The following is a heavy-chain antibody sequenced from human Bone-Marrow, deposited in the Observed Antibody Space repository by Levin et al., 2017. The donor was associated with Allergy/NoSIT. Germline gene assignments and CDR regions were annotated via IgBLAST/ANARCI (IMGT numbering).Heavy chain of an antibody. D-gene: IGHD5-24*01. J-gene: IGHJ6*02. CDR3: ARDQDSGMASILRDYYFYGMDV. V-gene: IGHV1-69*04. CDR2: IIPLLNTA. Sequence: GGSLRLSCMTSGVTFTRYAFTWVRQAPGQGLEWMGRIIPLLNTAKYAQKFQGRLTITADKSTSTAYMELTSLTSEDTGVYFCARDQDSGMASILRDYYFYGMDVWGQGTTVIVS. CDR1: GVTFTRYA.